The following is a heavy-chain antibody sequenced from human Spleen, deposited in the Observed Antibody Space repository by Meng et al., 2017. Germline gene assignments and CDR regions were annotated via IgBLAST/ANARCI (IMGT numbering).Heavy chain of an antibody. Sequence: GGSLRLSCAVSGFSFSGYWMSWVRQAPGKGLEWVSAISDSGGNTYSADSVKGRFTISRDNSKNMLYLQMNSLRAEDTAVYYCAKDHYGSGSYHYWGQGTLVTVSS. CDR3: AKDHYGSGSYHY. CDR1: GFSFSGYW. D-gene: IGHD3-10*01. CDR2: ISDSGGNT. V-gene: IGHV3-23*01. J-gene: IGHJ4*02.